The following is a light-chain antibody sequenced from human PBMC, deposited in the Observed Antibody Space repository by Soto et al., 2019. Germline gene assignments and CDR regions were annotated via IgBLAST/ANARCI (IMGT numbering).Light chain of an antibody. CDR1: SSDVGGYNY. CDR2: EVS. J-gene: IGLJ1*01. V-gene: IGLV2-14*01. CDR3: PSYTSSSTYV. Sequence: QSALTQPASVSASPGQSITISCTGASSDVGGYNYVSWYQQHPGKAPKLMIYEVSNRPSGISNRFSGSKSGNTASLTISGLQAEDEADYYCPSYTSSSTYVFGTGTKVSVL.